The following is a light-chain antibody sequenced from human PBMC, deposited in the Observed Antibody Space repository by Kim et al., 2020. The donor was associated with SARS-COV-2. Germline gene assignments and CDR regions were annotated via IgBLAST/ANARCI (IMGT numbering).Light chain of an antibody. V-gene: IGLV1-40*01. CDR2: SNI. Sequence: RVTISCTGSSSNIGAGYDVHWYQQFPGTAPKLLIYSNINRPSGIPDRFSASESGTSASLAITGLQAEDEADYYCQSYDSSLTGVVFGVGTKLTVL. CDR1: SSNIGAGYD. J-gene: IGLJ2*01. CDR3: QSYDSSLTGVV.